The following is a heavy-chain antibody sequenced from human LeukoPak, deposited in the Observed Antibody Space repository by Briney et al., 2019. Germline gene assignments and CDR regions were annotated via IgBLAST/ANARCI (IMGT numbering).Heavy chain of an antibody. V-gene: IGHV1-46*01. J-gene: IGHJ4*02. CDR2: INPSGGST. CDR1: GYTFTSYY. CDR3: ARAHRIAAAGTLRFDY. D-gene: IGHD6-13*01. Sequence: DSVKVSCKASGYTFTSYYMHWVRQAPGQGLEWMGIINPSGGSTSYAQKFQGRVTMTRDTSTSTVYMELSSLRSEDTAVYYCARAHRIAAAGTLRFDYWGQGTLVTVSS.